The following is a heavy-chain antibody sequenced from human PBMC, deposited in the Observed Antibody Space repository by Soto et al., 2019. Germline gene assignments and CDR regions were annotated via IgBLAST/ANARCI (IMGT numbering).Heavy chain of an antibody. CDR2: ISSSSSTI. CDR1: GFTFSSYS. V-gene: IGHV3-48*02. D-gene: IGHD6-13*01. Sequence: EVQLVESGGGLVQPGGSLRLSCAASGFTFSSYSMNWVRQAPGKGLEWVSYISSSSSTIYYADSVKGRFTISRDNAKNSLYLQMNSLRDEDTAVYYCARDLRQQLGDYYYYGMDVWGQGTTVTVSS. J-gene: IGHJ6*02. CDR3: ARDLRQQLGDYYYYGMDV.